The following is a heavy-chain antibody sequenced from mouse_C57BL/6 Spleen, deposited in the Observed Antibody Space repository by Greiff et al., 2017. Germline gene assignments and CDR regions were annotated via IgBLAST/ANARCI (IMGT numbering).Heavy chain of an antibody. CDR3: ARGRVTTVGYVDV. J-gene: IGHJ1*03. CDR2: INPNNGGT. V-gene: IGHV1-26*01. CDR1: GYTFTDYY. D-gene: IGHD1-1*01. Sequence: VQLQQSGPELVKPGASVKISCKASGYTFTDYYMNWVKQSHGKSLEWIGDINPNNGGTSYNQKFKGKATLTVDKSSSTAYMELRSLTSEDSAVYYCARGRVTTVGYVDVWGTGTTVTVSS.